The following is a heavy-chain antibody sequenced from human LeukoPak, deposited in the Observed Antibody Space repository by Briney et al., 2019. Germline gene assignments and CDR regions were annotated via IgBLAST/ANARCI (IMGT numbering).Heavy chain of an antibody. D-gene: IGHD6-19*01. Sequence: GGSLRLSCAASGFTFSDYYMSWVRQAPGKGLEWVSVIYSGGSTYYADSVKGRFTISRDNSKNTLYLQMNSLRAEDTAVYYCARDVKSEPGYSSGPRAFDIWGQGTMVTVSS. V-gene: IGHV3-66*01. CDR3: ARDVKSEPGYSSGPRAFDI. CDR1: GFTFSDYY. CDR2: IYSGGST. J-gene: IGHJ3*02.